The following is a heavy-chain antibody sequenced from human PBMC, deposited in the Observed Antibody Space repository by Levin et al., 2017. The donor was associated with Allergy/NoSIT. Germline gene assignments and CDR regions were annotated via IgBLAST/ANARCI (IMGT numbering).Heavy chain of an antibody. CDR1: GLNFDSYG. CDR3: AARVFDY. V-gene: IGHV3-30*03. CDR2: ISGAGSDG. Sequence: GGSLRLSCAVSGLNFDSYGMNWVRQARGKGLEWVALISGAGSDGFYADSVRGRFTISRDNSKSILYLQMNSLRPDDTAVYYCAARVFDYWGQGTLVTVSS. J-gene: IGHJ4*02.